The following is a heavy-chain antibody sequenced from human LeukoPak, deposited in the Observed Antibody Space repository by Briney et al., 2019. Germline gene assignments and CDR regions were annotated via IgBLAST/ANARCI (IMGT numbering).Heavy chain of an antibody. D-gene: IGHD3-22*01. CDR1: GGSISSYY. V-gene: IGHV4-59*08. Sequence: PSETLSLTCTVSGGSISSYYWSWIRQPPGKGLEWIGYIYYSGSTNYNPSLKSRVTISVDTSKNQFFLKLSSVTAADTAVYYCAAESYDSSGLDYWGQGTLVTVSS. J-gene: IGHJ4*02. CDR2: IYYSGST. CDR3: AAESYDSSGLDY.